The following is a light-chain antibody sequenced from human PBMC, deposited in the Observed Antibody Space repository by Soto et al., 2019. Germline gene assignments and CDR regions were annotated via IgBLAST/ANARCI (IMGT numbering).Light chain of an antibody. V-gene: IGLV3-1*01. CDR2: QDS. CDR1: KLGDKY. Sequence: SYELTQPPSVSVSPGQTASITCSGDKLGDKYACWYQQKPGQSSVLVIYQDSKRPSGIPERFSGSNSGNTATLTISGTQAMDEADYYCQAWDSSTAVFGTGTKLTVL. J-gene: IGLJ1*01. CDR3: QAWDSSTAV.